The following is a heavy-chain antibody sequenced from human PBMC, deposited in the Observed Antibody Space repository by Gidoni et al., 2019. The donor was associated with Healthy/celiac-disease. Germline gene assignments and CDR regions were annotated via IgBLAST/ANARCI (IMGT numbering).Heavy chain of an antibody. Sequence: VQLVQSGAEVKKPGSSVKVSCKASGSPFSSYAISWVRQAPGQGLEWMGGIIPSFGTANYAQKFQGRVTITADESTSTAYMELSSLRSEDTAVYYCATAVAGGSLVDYWGQGTLVTVSS. V-gene: IGHV1-69*01. D-gene: IGHD6-19*01. J-gene: IGHJ4*02. CDR3: ATAVAGGSLVDY. CDR2: IIPSFGTA. CDR1: GSPFSSYA.